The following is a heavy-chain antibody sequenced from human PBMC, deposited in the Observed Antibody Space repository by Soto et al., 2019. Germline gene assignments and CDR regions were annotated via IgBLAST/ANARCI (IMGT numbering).Heavy chain of an antibody. CDR3: AREERRYDFWSGYYYAGFDY. CDR1: GYTFTSYY. Sequence: QVQLVQSGAEVKKPGASVKVSCKASGYTFTSYYMHWVRQAPGQGLEWMGIINPSGGSTSYAQKFQGRVTMNRDTSTSTVYMELSSLRSEDTAVYYCAREERRYDFWSGYYYAGFDYWGQGTLVTVSS. J-gene: IGHJ4*02. CDR2: INPSGGST. D-gene: IGHD3-3*01. V-gene: IGHV1-46*03.